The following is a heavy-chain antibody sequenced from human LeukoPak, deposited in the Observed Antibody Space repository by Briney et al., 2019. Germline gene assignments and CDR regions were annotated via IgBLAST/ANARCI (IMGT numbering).Heavy chain of an antibody. D-gene: IGHD2-15*01. CDR3: ARVQGRFTLDY. CDR1: SGSISSGAYY. V-gene: IGHV4-31*01. Sequence: PSETLSLTCTVSSGSISSGAYYWSWIRQHPGKGLEWIGYIYYSGSTYYNPSLRSQVTISVDTSKNQFSLRLSSVTAADTAVYYCARVQGRFTLDYWGQGTLVTVSS. CDR2: IYYSGST. J-gene: IGHJ4*02.